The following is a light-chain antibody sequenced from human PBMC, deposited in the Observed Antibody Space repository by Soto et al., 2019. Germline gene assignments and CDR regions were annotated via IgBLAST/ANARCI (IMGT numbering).Light chain of an antibody. CDR1: SSDVGGYDY. J-gene: IGLJ2*01. CDR3: SSYTGSSTLVI. Sequence: QSALTQPASVYGTLGQLVTISCTGTSSDVGGYDYVSWYQQHPGKAPKLMINEVSNRPSGLSNRFSGSKSGNTASLTISGLQAEDEAVYYCSSYTGSSTLVIFGGGTKLTVL. V-gene: IGLV2-14*01. CDR2: EVS.